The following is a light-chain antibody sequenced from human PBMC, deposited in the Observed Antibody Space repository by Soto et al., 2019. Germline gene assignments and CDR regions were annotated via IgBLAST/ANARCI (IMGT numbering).Light chain of an antibody. J-gene: IGKJ4*01. CDR1: QTVISNY. V-gene: IGKV3-20*01. CDR3: QQYGNSPLT. CDR2: GAS. Sequence: EVVLTQSPDILSLSPGERATLSCRATQTVISNYLAWYQQRPGQAPRLLIYGASIRATGIPDRFSGSGSGTDFSLTINRLEPEDFAVSFCQQYGNSPLTFGGGTNVE.